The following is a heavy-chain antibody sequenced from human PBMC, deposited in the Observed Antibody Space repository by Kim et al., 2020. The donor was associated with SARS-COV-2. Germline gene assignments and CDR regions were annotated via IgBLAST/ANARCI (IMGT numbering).Heavy chain of an antibody. D-gene: IGHD3-22*01. CDR3: AKDRAPYYYDSSGFQDY. J-gene: IGHJ4*02. Sequence: VRGRFTIARDNSKNTLYLQMNSLRAEDTAVYYCAKDRAPYYYDSSGFQDYWGQGTLVTVSS. V-gene: IGHV3-23*01.